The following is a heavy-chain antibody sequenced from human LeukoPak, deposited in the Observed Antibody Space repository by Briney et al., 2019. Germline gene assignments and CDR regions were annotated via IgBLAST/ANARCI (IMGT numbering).Heavy chain of an antibody. J-gene: IGHJ4*02. CDR3: ARHTTVVPPHYFDY. D-gene: IGHD4-23*01. CDR2: VFYSGST. Sequence: PSETLSLTCTVSGVSISSYYWSWIRRPPGKGLEWIGYVFYSGSTNYNPSLKSRVTMSLGTSKNQISLKLSSVTAADTAMYYCARHTTVVPPHYFDYWGQGTLVTVSS. CDR1: GVSISSYY. V-gene: IGHV4-59*08.